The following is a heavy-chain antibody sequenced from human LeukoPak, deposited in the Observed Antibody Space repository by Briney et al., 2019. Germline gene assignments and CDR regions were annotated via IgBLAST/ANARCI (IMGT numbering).Heavy chain of an antibody. D-gene: IGHD1-1*01. J-gene: IGHJ4*02. CDR2: IYHSGST. CDR3: ARGRRNVVFDY. CDR1: GGSISSGGYS. V-gene: IGHV4-30-2*01. Sequence: SETLSLTCAVPGGSISSGGYSWSWIRQPPGKGLEWIGYIYHSGSTYYNPSLKSRVTISVDRSKNQFSLKLSSVTAADTAVYYCARGRRNVVFDYWGQGTLVTVSS.